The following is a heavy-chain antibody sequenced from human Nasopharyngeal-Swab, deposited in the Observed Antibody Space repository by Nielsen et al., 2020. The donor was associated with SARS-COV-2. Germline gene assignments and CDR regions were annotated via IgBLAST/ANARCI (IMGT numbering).Heavy chain of an antibody. CDR3: TRERGIYGSGAFDY. CDR2: IRSKAYGGTT. CDR1: GFTFGDYA. V-gene: IGHV3-49*03. Sequence: GESLKISCTASGFTFGDYAMSWFRQAPGKGLEWVGFIRSKAYGGTTGYAASVKGRFTISRDDSKSIAYLQMNSLKTEDTAVYYCTRERGIYGSGAFDYWGQGTLVTVSS. J-gene: IGHJ4*02. D-gene: IGHD3-10*01.